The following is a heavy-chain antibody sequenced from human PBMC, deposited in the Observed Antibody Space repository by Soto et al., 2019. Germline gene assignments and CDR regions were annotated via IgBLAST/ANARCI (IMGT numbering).Heavy chain of an antibody. D-gene: IGHD2-8*02. J-gene: IGHJ4*01. V-gene: IGHV4-39*01. CDR1: GGSITSSPSY. Sequence: PSETLSLTCTVSGGSITSSPSYWGWIRQPPGKGLEWIGSTYFGGSTYYNPSLTGRVTISVDTSKNQVSLNLNSVTAADTAVYYCARPRHHTALVFDYWGHGALVTVSS. CDR2: TYFGGST. CDR3: ARPRHHTALVFDY.